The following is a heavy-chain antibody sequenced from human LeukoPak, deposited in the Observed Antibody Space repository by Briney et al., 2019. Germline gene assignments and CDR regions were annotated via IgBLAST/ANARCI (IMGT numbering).Heavy chain of an antibody. J-gene: IGHJ3*02. CDR1: GFTFSSYG. Sequence: TGRSLRLSCAASGFTFSSYGMHWVRQAPGKGLEWVAVIWYDGSNKYYADSVKGRFTISRHTSKKTLYLQMNSLRAEDTAVYYCAREVMAKRRAFDIWGQGTVVTVSS. D-gene: IGHD2-8*01. CDR3: AREVMAKRRAFDI. V-gene: IGHV3-33*01. CDR2: IWYDGSNK.